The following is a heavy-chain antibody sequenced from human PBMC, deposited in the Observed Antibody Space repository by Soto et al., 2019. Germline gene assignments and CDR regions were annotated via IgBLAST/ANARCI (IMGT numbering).Heavy chain of an antibody. CDR1: GFTFSSYW. Sequence: PGGSLRLSCAASGFTFSSYWMSWVRQAPGKGLEWVANIKQDGSEKYYVDSVKGRFTISRDNAKNSLYLQMNSLRAEDTAVYYCARTPVLRFLEWLFPFDPWGQGTLVTVSS. D-gene: IGHD3-3*01. CDR2: IKQDGSEK. CDR3: ARTPVLRFLEWLFPFDP. V-gene: IGHV3-7*01. J-gene: IGHJ5*02.